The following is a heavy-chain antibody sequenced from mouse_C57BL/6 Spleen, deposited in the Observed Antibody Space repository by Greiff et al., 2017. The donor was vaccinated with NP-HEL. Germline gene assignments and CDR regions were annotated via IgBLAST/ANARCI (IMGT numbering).Heavy chain of an antibody. CDR2: IYPGDGDT. Sequence: VQLQQSGAELVKPGASVKISCKASGYAFSSYWMNWVKQRPGKGLEWIGQIYPGDGDTNYNGKFKGKATLTADKSSSTAYMQLSSLTSEDSAVYFCASYERDGYYFDYWGQGTTLTVSS. D-gene: IGHD3-3*01. CDR3: ASYERDGYYFDY. CDR1: GYAFSSYW. J-gene: IGHJ2*01. V-gene: IGHV1-80*01.